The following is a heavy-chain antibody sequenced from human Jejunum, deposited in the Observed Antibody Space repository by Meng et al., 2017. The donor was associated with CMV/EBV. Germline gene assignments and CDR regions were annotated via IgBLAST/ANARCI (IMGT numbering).Heavy chain of an antibody. Sequence: VQLVESGGGLVQPWGSLGLSCATSGFTFSSYVMHWVRQAPGKGLEYVSGISSNGGSTYYANSVKDRFIISRDNSKNIVYLQMGSLRAEDMAVYYCARVRGYGSDYWGQGTLVTVSS. CDR3: ARVRGYGSDY. CDR1: GFTFSSYV. D-gene: IGHD5-12*01. V-gene: IGHV3-64*01. J-gene: IGHJ4*02. CDR2: ISSNGGST.